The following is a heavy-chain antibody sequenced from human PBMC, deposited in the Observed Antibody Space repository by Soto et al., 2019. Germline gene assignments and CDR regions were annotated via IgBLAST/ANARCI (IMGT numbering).Heavy chain of an antibody. V-gene: IGHV3-30-3*01. CDR3: ARALAPKYYDFWSGSHYGMDV. CDR2: ISYDGSNK. J-gene: IGHJ6*02. Sequence: GGSLRLSCAASGFTFSSYAMHWVRQAPGKGLEWVAVISYDGSNKYYADSVKGRFTITRDNSKNTLYLQMNSLGAEETGVYYCARALAPKYYDFWSGSHYGMDVWGQGTTVTVSS. CDR1: GFTFSSYA. D-gene: IGHD3-3*01.